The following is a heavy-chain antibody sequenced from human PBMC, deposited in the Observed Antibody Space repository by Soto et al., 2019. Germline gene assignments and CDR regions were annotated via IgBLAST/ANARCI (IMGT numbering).Heavy chain of an antibody. D-gene: IGHD5-12*01. CDR3: ARDTLVATLTNWFDP. CDR1: GFTFSSYG. Sequence: GGSLRLSCAASGFTFSSYGMHWVRQAPGKGLEWVAVIWYDGSNKYYADSVKGRFTISRDNSKNTLYLQMNSLRAEDTAVYYCARDTLVATLTNWFDPWGQGTLVTVSS. CDR2: IWYDGSNK. V-gene: IGHV3-33*01. J-gene: IGHJ5*02.